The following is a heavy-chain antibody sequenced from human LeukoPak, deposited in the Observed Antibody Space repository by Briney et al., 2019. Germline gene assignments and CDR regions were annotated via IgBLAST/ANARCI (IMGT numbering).Heavy chain of an antibody. CDR1: GFTFSSYA. J-gene: IGHJ4*02. CDR2: ISGSGGST. Sequence: GGSLRLSCAASGFTFSSYAMSWVRQAPGKGLEWVSAISGSGGSTYYADSVKGRFTISRDNSKNTLYLQMNSLRAEDTAVYYCAKNKHYYGSGSYYIVGYWGQGTLVTVSS. D-gene: IGHD3-10*01. V-gene: IGHV3-23*01. CDR3: AKNKHYYGSGSYYIVGY.